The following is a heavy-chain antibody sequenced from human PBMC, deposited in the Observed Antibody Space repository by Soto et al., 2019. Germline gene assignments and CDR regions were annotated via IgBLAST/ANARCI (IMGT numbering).Heavy chain of an antibody. CDR3: ASGRRWRGAFDI. J-gene: IGHJ3*02. Sequence: QVQLQQWGAGLLKPSETLSLTCADYGGSFSGYYWSWIRQPPGKGLEWIGEINHSGSTNYNPSLKRRGTISVDTCKNRFSLKVSSVTAADTAVYYGASGRRWRGAFDIWGQGTMVTVSS. CDR1: GGSFSGYY. V-gene: IGHV4-34*01. D-gene: IGHD2-15*01. CDR2: INHSGST.